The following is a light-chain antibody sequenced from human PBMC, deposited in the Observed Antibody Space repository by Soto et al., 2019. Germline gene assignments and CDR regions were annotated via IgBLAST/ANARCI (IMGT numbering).Light chain of an antibody. V-gene: IGLV2-14*03. Sequence: QSALTQPASVSGSPGQSITISCTGTSSDVGGYNYVSWYQHHPGKAPKLMIYHVTVRPSGVSNRFSGSKSDDTASLTISGLQAEDEADYYCASFTSTYSYVFGTWTKLTVL. CDR3: ASFTSTYSYV. CDR1: SSDVGGYNY. CDR2: HVT. J-gene: IGLJ1*01.